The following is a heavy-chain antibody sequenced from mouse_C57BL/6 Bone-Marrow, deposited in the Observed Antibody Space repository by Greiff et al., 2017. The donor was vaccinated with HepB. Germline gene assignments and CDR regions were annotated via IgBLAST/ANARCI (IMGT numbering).Heavy chain of an antibody. CDR2: ISNLAYSI. D-gene: IGHD2-10*01. V-gene: IGHV5-15*01. CDR3: ARRAYYGNDWYFEV. Sequence: EVQGVESGGGLVQPGGSLKLSCAASGFTFSDYGMAWVRQAPRKGPEWVAFISNLAYSIYYADTVTGRFTISRENAKNTLYLEMSSLRSEDTAMYYCARRAYYGNDWYFEVWGTGTTVTVSS. CDR1: GFTFSDYG. J-gene: IGHJ1*03.